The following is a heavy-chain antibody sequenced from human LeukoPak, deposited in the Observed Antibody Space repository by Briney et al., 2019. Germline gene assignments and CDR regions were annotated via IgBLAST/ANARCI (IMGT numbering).Heavy chain of an antibody. V-gene: IGHV4-4*07. D-gene: IGHD1-26*01. CDR1: GGSMVPYY. J-gene: IGHJ4*02. CDR3: ARGTSGSYYQSLDY. Sequence: SETLFLTCTVSGGSMVPYYWSRVRQPAGKGLEWLGHIYIGGGTKYNPSLKSRVTVSIDRSMNQFSLRLTSVTAADTAVYYCARGTSGSYYQSLDYWGQGTLVTVSS. CDR2: IYIGGGT.